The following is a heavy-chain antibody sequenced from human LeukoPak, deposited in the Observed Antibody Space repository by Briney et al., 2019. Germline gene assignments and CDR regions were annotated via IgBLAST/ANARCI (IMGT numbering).Heavy chain of an antibody. CDR2: ISYDGSNK. V-gene: IGHV3-30*04. Sequence: PGGSLRLSCAAPGFTFSSYAMRWVRQAPGKGLEWVAVISYDGSNKYYADSVKGRFTISRDNSKDTLYLQMNSLRAEDTAVYYCASEYSSSWYKRNDAFDIWGQGTMVTVSS. CDR3: ASEYSSSWYKRNDAFDI. D-gene: IGHD6-13*01. CDR1: GFTFSSYA. J-gene: IGHJ3*02.